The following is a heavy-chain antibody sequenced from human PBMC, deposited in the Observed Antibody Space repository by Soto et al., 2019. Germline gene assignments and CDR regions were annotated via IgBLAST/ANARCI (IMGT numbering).Heavy chain of an antibody. CDR3: ARGSEDCSRLFDP. CDR2: IYHSGST. J-gene: IGHJ5*02. CDR1: GYSISSGYY. Sequence: SETLSLTCAVSGYSISSGYYWGWIRQPPGKGLEWIGSIYHSGSTYYNPSLKSRVTISVDTSKDQFSLKLSSVTAADTAAYYSARGSEDCSRLFDPLGRGTLVVFSS. D-gene: IGHD2-21*01. V-gene: IGHV4-38-2*01.